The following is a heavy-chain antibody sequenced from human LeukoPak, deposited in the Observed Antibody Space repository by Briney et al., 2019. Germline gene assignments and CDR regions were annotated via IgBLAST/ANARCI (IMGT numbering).Heavy chain of an antibody. CDR3: ARVDCSSTSCYKPDAFDI. V-gene: IGHV4-34*01. D-gene: IGHD2-2*02. Sequence: SETLSLTCAVYGGSFSGYYWSWIRQPPGKGLEWIGEINHSGSTNYNPSLKSRVTISVDTSKNQFSLKLSSVTAADTAVYYCARVDCSSTSCYKPDAFDIWGQGTMATVSS. CDR1: GGSFSGYY. CDR2: INHSGST. J-gene: IGHJ3*02.